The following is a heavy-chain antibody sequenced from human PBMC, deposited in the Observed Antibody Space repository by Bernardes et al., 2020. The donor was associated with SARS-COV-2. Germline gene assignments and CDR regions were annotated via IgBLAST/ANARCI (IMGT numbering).Heavy chain of an antibody. Sequence: SETLFLTCAVYGGSFIGYYWTWIRQPPGKGLEWIGEINHSGTSYYNPSLKSRVTISVDTSKNQFSLKLTSVTAADTAVYYCARGDLVDAFDIWGQGTMVTVSS. CDR3: ARGDLVDAFDI. V-gene: IGHV4-34*01. CDR2: INHSGTS. CDR1: GGSFIGYY. J-gene: IGHJ3*02.